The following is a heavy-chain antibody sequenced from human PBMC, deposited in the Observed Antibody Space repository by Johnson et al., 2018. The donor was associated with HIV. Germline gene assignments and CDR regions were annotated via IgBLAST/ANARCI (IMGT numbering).Heavy chain of an antibody. CDR3: AREGTSEPLHRIYDYGDYPTFDI. CDR2: ISHDGSNK. Sequence: QVQLVESGGGVVQPGGSLRLSCAASGLNFSDYGMHWVRQAPGKGLEWVAVISHDGSNKYYADSVKGRFSISRANSKNTLYLQMNSLGPEDTAVYYFAREGTSEPLHRIYDYGDYPTFDIWGRGTMVTVSS. J-gene: IGHJ3*02. CDR1: GLNFSDYG. V-gene: IGHV3-30-3*01. D-gene: IGHD4-17*01.